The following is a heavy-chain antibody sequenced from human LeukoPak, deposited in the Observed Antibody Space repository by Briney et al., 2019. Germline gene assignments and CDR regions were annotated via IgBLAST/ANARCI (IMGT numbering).Heavy chain of an antibody. CDR3: GRERRHCSSASCFYYYYGMDV. CDR1: VGTFNSYA. CDR2: IIPILGTA. J-gene: IGHJ6*04. V-gene: IGHV1-69*10. Sequence: SVKVSCKNSVGTFNSYAIRRVRLAPGQRIEWTGGIIPILGTANYAQQFQRRVTITADKSTSTDYMELSSLGSEDTAVHYCGRERRHCSSASCFYYYYGMDVWGKGTTVTVSS. D-gene: IGHD2-2*01.